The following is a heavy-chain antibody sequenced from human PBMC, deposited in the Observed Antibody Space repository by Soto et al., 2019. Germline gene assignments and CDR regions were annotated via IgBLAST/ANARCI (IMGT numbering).Heavy chain of an antibody. D-gene: IGHD3-3*01. V-gene: IGHV1-18*01. CDR2: ISAYNGNT. J-gene: IGHJ5*02. CDR3: ARDGPQDYDFWSSPPGNWFDP. Sequence: ASVKVSCKASGYTFTSYGISWVRQAPGQGLEWMGWISAYNGNTNYAQKLQGRVTMTTDTSTRTAYMELRSLRSDDTAVYYCARDGPQDYDFWSSPPGNWFDPWGQGTLVTVPQ. CDR1: GYTFTSYG.